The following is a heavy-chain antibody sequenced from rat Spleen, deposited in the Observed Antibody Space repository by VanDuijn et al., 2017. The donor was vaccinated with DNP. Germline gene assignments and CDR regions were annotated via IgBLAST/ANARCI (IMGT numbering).Heavy chain of an antibody. V-gene: IGHV2-15*01. CDR1: GFSLTSYG. J-gene: IGHJ4*01. CDR2: IYSGGST. CDR3: TRTTVATNYAMDA. D-gene: IGHD1-3*01. Sequence: QVQLKESGPGLVQPSQTLSLTCTVSGFSLTSYGVSWVRQAPGRGLEWIGAIYSGGSTTYNSALKSRLSNSRDTSKSQVFLKMNSLQTEDTAIYFCTRTTVATNYAMDAWGQGTSVTVSS.